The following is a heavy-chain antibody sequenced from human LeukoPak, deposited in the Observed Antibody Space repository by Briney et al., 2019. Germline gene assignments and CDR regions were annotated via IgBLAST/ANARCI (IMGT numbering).Heavy chain of an antibody. D-gene: IGHD4-11*01. Sequence: PGGSLRLSCAASGFTFSSYGMHWVRQAPGKGLEWVAFIRYDGSNKYYADSVKGRFTISRDNSKNTLYLQMNSLRAEDTAVYYCAKDNYSNYRPIILNFDYWGQGTLVTVSS. CDR1: GFTFSSYG. CDR2: IRYDGSNK. V-gene: IGHV3-30*02. J-gene: IGHJ4*02. CDR3: AKDNYSNYRPIILNFDY.